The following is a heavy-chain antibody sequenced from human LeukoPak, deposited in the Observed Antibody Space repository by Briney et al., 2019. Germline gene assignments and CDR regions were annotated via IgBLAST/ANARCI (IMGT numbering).Heavy chain of an antibody. D-gene: IGHD6-19*01. CDR1: CGSISSYY. CDR2: IDYSGNT. J-gene: IGHJ4*02. V-gene: IGHV4-59*01. Sequence: SETLSLTCTVSCGSISSYYWSWIRQAPGKGLEWIANIDYSGNTIYNPALKSRVTMSVDTSKNQFSLNLTSVTAADTAVYYCAREGKLTGYFGGLGFNYWGQGILVTVSS. CDR3: AREGKLTGYFGGLGFNY.